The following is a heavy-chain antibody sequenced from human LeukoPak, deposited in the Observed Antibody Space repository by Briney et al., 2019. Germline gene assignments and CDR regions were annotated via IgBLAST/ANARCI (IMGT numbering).Heavy chain of an antibody. D-gene: IGHD3-22*01. CDR3: ARDLDYYDSSGLDY. J-gene: IGHJ4*02. CDR1: GYTFTCYY. CDR2: INPNSGGT. Sequence: ASVKVSCKASGYTFTCYYMHWVRQAPGQGREWMGWINPNSGGTNYAQKFQGRVTMTRDTSISTAYMELSRLRSDDTAVYYCARDLDYYDSSGLDYWGQGTLVTVSS. V-gene: IGHV1-2*02.